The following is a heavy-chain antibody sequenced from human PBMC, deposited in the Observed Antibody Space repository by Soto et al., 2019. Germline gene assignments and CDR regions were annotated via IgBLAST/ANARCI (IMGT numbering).Heavy chain of an antibody. D-gene: IGHD5-12*01. V-gene: IGHV1-69*02. CDR2: IIPILGIA. Sequence: GASVKVSCKASGGTFSSYTISWVRQAPGQGLEWMGRIIPILGIANYAQKFQGRVTITADKSTSTAYMELSSLRSEDTAVYYCARPHKDGYTHVGYFQHWGQGTLVTVSS. CDR1: GGTFSSYT. J-gene: IGHJ1*01. CDR3: ARPHKDGYTHVGYFQH.